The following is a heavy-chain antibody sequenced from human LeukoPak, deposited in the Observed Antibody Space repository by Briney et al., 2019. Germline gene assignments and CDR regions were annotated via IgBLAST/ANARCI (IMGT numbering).Heavy chain of an antibody. CDR3: AGRCSGGSCYVRSHFDY. CDR2: ISSSGSTI. D-gene: IGHD2-15*01. Sequence: GGSLRLSCAASGFTFSSYEMNWVRQAPGKGLEWVSYISSSGSTIYYADSVKGRFTISRDNAKNSLYLQMNSLRAEDTAVYYCAGRCSGGSCYVRSHFDYWGQGTLVTVSS. V-gene: IGHV3-48*03. CDR1: GFTFSSYE. J-gene: IGHJ4*02.